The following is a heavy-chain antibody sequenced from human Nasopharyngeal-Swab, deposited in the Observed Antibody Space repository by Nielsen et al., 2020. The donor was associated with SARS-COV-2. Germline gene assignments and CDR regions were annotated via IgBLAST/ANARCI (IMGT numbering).Heavy chain of an antibody. D-gene: IGHD1-14*01. CDR2: IKQDGGEK. V-gene: IGHV3-7*01. CDR3: SRGGMGTGLDY. Sequence: GESLKISCAASGFTFSSYWMSWVRQAPGKGLEWVANIKQDGGEKNYVDSVKGRFTISRDNAKNLLYLQMNTLRAEDTAVYYCSRGGMGTGLDYWGQGILVTVSS. CDR1: GFTFSSYW. J-gene: IGHJ4*02.